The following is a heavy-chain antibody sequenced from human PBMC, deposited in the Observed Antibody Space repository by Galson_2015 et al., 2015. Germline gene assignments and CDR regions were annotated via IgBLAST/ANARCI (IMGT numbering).Heavy chain of an antibody. V-gene: IGHV3-33*01. CDR2: IWYDGSNK. CDR1: GFTFSSYG. CDR3: ARGVIGYCSSGSCSLFFDS. Sequence: SLRLSCAASGFTFSSYGMHWVRQAPGKGLEWVAVIWYDGSNKYYADSVKGRFTISGDNSKNTLYLQMNSLRAEDTAVYYCARGVIGYCSSGSCSLFFDSWGQGPRSTASS. D-gene: IGHD2-15*01. J-gene: IGHJ4*02.